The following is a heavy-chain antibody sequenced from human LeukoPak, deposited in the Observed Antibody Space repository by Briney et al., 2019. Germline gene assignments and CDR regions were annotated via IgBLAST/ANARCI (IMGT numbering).Heavy chain of an antibody. CDR3: ARGLVPYHFDY. V-gene: IGHV4-59*01. Sequence: SETLSLTCTVSGGSISSYYWSWIRQPPGKGLEWIGYIYYSGSTNYNPSLKSRVTISVDTSKNQFSLKLSSVTAADTAVYYCARGLVPYHFDYWGQGTLVTVSS. J-gene: IGHJ4*02. CDR2: IYYSGST. CDR1: GGSISSYY. D-gene: IGHD4/OR15-4a*01.